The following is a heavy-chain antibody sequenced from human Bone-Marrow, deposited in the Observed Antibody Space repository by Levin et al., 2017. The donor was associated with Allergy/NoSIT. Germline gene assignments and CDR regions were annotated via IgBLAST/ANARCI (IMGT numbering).Heavy chain of an antibody. J-gene: IGHJ5*02. V-gene: IGHV4-30-2*01. Sequence: SETLSLTCAVSGDSMSSGGYSWSWVRQPPGKGLEWIGHIFHSGSAYYNPALKSRVTISVDRSKNQFSLRLRSVTAADTAFYYCARGWRISLLRGEIINWFDPWGRGTLVIVSS. CDR2: IFHSGSA. D-gene: IGHD3-10*01. CDR1: GDSMSSGGYS. CDR3: ARGWRISLLRGEIINWFDP.